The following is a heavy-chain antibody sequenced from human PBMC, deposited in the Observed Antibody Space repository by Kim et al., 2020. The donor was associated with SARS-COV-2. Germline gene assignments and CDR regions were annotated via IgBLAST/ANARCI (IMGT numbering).Heavy chain of an antibody. D-gene: IGHD2-2*01. V-gene: IGHV3-74*01. CDR1: GFTFSSYW. J-gene: IGHJ6*02. Sequence: GGSLRLSCAASGFTFSSYWMHWVRQAPGKGLVWVSRINSDGSSTSYADSVKGRFTISRDNAKNTLYLQMNSLRAEDTAVYYCARIVVVPAAERGCYYYYGMDVWGHAPTLPVSS. CDR3: ARIVVVPAAERGCYYYYGMDV. CDR2: INSDGSST.